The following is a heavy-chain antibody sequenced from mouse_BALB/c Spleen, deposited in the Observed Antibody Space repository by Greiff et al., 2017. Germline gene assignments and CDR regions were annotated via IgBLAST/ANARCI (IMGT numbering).Heavy chain of an antibody. V-gene: IGHV3-2*02. CDR1: GYSITSDYA. J-gene: IGHJ3*01. CDR2: ISYSGST. Sequence: EVQLQQSGPGLVKPSQSLSLTCTVTGYSITSDYAWNWIRQFPGNKLEWMGYISYSGSTSYNPSLKSRISITRDTSKNPFFLQLNSVTTEDTATYDCARAGGDRSAWFAYWGQGTLVTVSA. CDR3: ARAGGDRSAWFAY. D-gene: IGHD2-14*01.